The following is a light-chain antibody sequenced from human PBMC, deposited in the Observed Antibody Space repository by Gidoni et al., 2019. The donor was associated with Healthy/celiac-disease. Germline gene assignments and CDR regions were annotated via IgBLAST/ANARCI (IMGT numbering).Light chain of an antibody. CDR3: QQYYSTPFT. J-gene: IGKJ3*01. V-gene: IGKV4-1*01. CDR2: WAS. CDR1: QSVLYSSNNKNY. Sequence: DFVMTQSPDSLAVSLGERATINCKSSQSVLYSSNNKNYLAWYQQKPGQPPKLLIYWASTRESGFPDRFSGSGSGTDFTLTISSLQAEDVAVYYCQQYYSTPFTFGPGTKVDIK.